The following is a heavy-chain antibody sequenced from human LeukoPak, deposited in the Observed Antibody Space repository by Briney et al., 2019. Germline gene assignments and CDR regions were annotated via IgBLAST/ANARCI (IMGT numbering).Heavy chain of an antibody. CDR3: ARSSYDSSGYYYGLYDY. D-gene: IGHD3-22*01. CDR1: GFTFSSYD. Sequence: GGSLRLSCAASGFTFSSYDMHWVRQATGKGLEWVSAIGTAGDTYYPGSVKGRFTISRENAKNSLYLQMNSLRAGDTAVYYCARSSYDSSGYYYGLYDYWGQGTLVTVSS. J-gene: IGHJ4*02. V-gene: IGHV3-13*01. CDR2: IGTAGDT.